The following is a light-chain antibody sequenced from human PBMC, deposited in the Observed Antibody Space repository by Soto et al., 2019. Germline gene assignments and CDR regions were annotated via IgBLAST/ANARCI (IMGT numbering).Light chain of an antibody. CDR1: QSISSSY. Sequence: EIVFTQSPGTLSLSPGEGATLSCRASQSISSSYLAWYQQRPGQAPRLLIYGASSRATGIPDRVSGSGSGKEFTLTSSRLEPEDFAVYYCQQYGSSSWTFGQGTKVDIK. CDR2: GAS. CDR3: QQYGSSSWT. V-gene: IGKV3-20*01. J-gene: IGKJ1*01.